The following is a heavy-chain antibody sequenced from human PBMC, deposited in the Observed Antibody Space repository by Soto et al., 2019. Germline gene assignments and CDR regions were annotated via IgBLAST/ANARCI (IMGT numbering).Heavy chain of an antibody. Sequence: QVQLVESGGGVVQPGRSLRLSCAASGFTFSSYGMHWVSQAPGKGLEWVAVISYDGSNKYYADSVKGRFTISRDNSKNTLYLQMNSLTAEDTAVYYCAKALRGPTSPEYYWGQGTLVTVSS. CDR2: ISYDGSNK. J-gene: IGHJ4*02. CDR1: GFTFSSYG. V-gene: IGHV3-30*18. CDR3: AKALRGPTSPEYY. D-gene: IGHD4-17*01.